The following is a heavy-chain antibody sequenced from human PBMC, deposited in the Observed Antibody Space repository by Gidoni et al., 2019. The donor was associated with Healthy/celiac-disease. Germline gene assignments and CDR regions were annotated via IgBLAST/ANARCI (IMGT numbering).Heavy chain of an antibody. CDR3: AKDLIGYSYGPPDY. D-gene: IGHD5-18*01. J-gene: IGHJ4*02. Sequence: EVQLLESGGGLVQPGGSLRLSCAASGFPFSSYAMSCVRQAPGTGLEWVSSISGSGGSTYYADSVNGRFTISIDNSKNTLYLQMNSLRAEDTAVYYCAKDLIGYSYGPPDYWGQGTLVTVSS. CDR1: GFPFSSYA. CDR2: ISGSGGST. V-gene: IGHV3-23*01.